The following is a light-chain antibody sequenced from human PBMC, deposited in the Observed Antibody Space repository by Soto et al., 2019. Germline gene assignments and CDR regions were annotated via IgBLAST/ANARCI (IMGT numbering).Light chain of an antibody. V-gene: IGKV1-39*01. CDR1: QSISTY. CDR3: QQSYSTPWT. J-gene: IGKJ1*01. CDR2: AAS. Sequence: DIQMTQSPSSLSASVGDRVTITCRASQSISTYLNWYQEKRGKDPKLLIYAASSLQSGVPSRCSGSGSGTDFTLTISRLQPEDFSTYYCQQSYSTPWTFGQGTKVEIK.